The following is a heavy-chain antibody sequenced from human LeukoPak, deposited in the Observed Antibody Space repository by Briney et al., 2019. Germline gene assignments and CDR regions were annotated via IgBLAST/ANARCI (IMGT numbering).Heavy chain of an antibody. Sequence: GGSLGLSCAVSGFTFSIYAMSWVRQAPGKGLEWVSAISGSGGSTYYADSVKGRFTISRDNSKNTLYLQMNSLRAEDAAVYYCAKGFGVVIMAGEDYWGQGTLVTVSS. CDR3: AKGFGVVIMAGEDY. V-gene: IGHV3-23*01. CDR1: GFTFSIYA. D-gene: IGHD3-3*01. CDR2: ISGSGGST. J-gene: IGHJ4*02.